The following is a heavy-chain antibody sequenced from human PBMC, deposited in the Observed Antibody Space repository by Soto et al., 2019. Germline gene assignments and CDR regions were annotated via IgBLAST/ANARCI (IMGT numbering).Heavy chain of an antibody. CDR2: IYYSGST. V-gene: IGHV4-39*01. CDR3: ANIVVVPAATLTGAFDI. J-gene: IGHJ3*02. CDR1: GGSISSSSYY. D-gene: IGHD2-2*01. Sequence: SETLSLTCTVSGGSISSSSYYWGWIRQPPGKGLEWIGSIYYSGSTYYNPSLKSRVTISVDTSKNQFSLKLSSVTAADTAVYYCANIVVVPAATLTGAFDIWGQGTMVTVS.